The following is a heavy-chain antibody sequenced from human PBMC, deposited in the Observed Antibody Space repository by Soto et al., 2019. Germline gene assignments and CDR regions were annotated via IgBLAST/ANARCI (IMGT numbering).Heavy chain of an antibody. V-gene: IGHV1-69*06. Sequence: ASVKVSCTASGGTFSNYVVNWVRQAPGQGLEWMGRIIPISGAANYAQKFQGRVTITADKSTSTSYMELSSLRSEDTAVYYCARDMTRTVVPYFDFWGQGTLVTVSS. J-gene: IGHJ4*02. D-gene: IGHD1-7*01. CDR1: GGTFSNYV. CDR3: ARDMTRTVVPYFDF. CDR2: IIPISGAA.